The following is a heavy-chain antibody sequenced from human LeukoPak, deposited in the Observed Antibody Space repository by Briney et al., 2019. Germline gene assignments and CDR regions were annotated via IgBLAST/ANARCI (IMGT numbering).Heavy chain of an antibody. J-gene: IGHJ4*02. CDR1: GYTFTSYD. V-gene: IGHV1-8*01. Sequence: GASVKVSCKASGYTFTSYDINWVRQATGQGLEWMGWMNPNSGNTGYAQKFQGRVTMTRNTSTRTAYMELSSLRSEDAAVYYCARIQEWENFDYWGQGTLVTVSS. CDR3: ARIQEWENFDY. CDR2: MNPNSGNT. D-gene: IGHD1-26*01.